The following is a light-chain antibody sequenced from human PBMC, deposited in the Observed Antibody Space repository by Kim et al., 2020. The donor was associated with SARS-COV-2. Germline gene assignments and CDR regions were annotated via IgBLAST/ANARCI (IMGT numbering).Light chain of an antibody. CDR1: ISNVGRYV. Sequence: GHRVTISCSASISNVGRYVVNLYQRSHGTAPHLLRYCNDYRPSGGADRVSGSESGTSATLAISGLQSEDEADYHCAAWGDSLKGSVLGGGTQLTVL. CDR3: AAWGDSLKGSV. J-gene: IGLJ7*01. CDR2: CND. V-gene: IGLV1-44*01.